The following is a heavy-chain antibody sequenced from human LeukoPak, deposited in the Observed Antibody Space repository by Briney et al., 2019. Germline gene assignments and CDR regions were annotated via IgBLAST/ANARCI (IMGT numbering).Heavy chain of an antibody. CDR3: ARRKLGIAVAGFDY. CDR2: IIPIFGTA. J-gene: IGHJ4*02. CDR1: GGTFSSYA. V-gene: IGHV1-69*05. D-gene: IGHD6-19*01. Sequence: SVKVSCKASGGTFSSYAISWVRQAPGQGLEWVGGIIPIFGTANYAQKFQGRVTITTDESTSTAYMELSSLRSEDTAVYYCARRKLGIAVAGFDYWGQGTLVTVSS.